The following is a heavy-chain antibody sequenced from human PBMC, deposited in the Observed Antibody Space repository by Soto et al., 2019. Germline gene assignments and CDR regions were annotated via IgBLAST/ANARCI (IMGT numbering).Heavy chain of an antibody. CDR3: AKSYYDFWSGYSFPDY. CDR1: GFTFSNYA. J-gene: IGHJ4*02. CDR2: ISYNGSNE. Sequence: QVQLVESGGGVVQPGRSLRLSCAASGFTFSNYAMHWVRQAPGKGLEWVALISYNGSNEHYSESVKGRISISRDNSKDTLYLQMNSLRAEDTAVYYCAKSYYDFWSGYSFPDYWGQGTLVTVSS. V-gene: IGHV3-30*18. D-gene: IGHD3-3*01.